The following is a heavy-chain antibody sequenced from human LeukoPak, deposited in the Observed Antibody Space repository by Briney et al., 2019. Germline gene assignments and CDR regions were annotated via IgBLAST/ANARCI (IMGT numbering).Heavy chain of an antibody. CDR3: ARARLAAAVWYYYMDV. J-gene: IGHJ6*03. V-gene: IGHV1-2*02. Sequence: GASVKVSCKASGYTFTGYYMHWVRQAPGQGLEWMGWINPNSGGTNYAQKFQGRVTMTRDTSISTAYMELSRLRSDDTAVYYCARARLAAAVWYYYMDVWGKGTTVTVSS. CDR2: INPNSGGT. D-gene: IGHD6-13*01. CDR1: GYTFTGYY.